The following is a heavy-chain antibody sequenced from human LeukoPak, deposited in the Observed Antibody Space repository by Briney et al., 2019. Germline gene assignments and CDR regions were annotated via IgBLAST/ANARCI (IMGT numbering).Heavy chain of an antibody. D-gene: IGHD3-3*01. V-gene: IGHV4-30-2*01. CDR3: ARVFPSDYDFWSGYYIGGMDV. CDR2: IYHSGST. J-gene: IGHJ6*02. Sequence: SETLSLTCAVSGGSISSGGYSWSWIRQPPGKDLEWIGYIYHSGSTYYNPSLKSRVTISVDRSKNQFSLKLSSVTAADTAVYYCARVFPSDYDFWSGYYIGGMDVWGQGTTVTVSS. CDR1: GGSISSGGYS.